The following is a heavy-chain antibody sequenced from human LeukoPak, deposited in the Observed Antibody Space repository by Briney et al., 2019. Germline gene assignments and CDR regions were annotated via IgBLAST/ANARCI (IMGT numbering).Heavy chain of an antibody. CDR1: GFTFSSHW. J-gene: IGHJ5*02. V-gene: IGHV3-7*03. CDR3: ARRYGCSWSGFDP. CDR2: IKQDGSEK. D-gene: IGHD6-13*01. Sequence: GGSLRLSCVASGFTFSSHWMSWVRQAPGKGLEWVANIKQDGSEKHYVDSVKGRFTISRDNAENSLYLQMNSLTAEDTAVYYCARRYGCSWSGFDPWGQGTLVTVSS.